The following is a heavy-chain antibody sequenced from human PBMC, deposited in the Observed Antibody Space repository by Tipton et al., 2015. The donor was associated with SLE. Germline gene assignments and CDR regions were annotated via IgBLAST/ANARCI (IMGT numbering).Heavy chain of an antibody. CDR3: ARHSRNADYMDV. Sequence: RSLRLSCAASGFTFSSYAMHWVRQAPGKGLEWVAIISYDGSNKYYADSVKGRFTISRDNSKNTLYLQMNSLRAEDSAVYYCARHSRNADYMDVWGKGTTVTVSS. D-gene: IGHD3-22*01. V-gene: IGHV3-30-3*01. CDR2: ISYDGSNK. CDR1: GFTFSSYA. J-gene: IGHJ6*03.